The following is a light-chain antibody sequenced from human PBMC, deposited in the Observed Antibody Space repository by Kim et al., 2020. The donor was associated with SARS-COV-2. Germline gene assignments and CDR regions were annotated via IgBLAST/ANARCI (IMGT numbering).Light chain of an antibody. CDR3: MQALQTPYT. V-gene: IGKV2-28*01. CDR1: QSLLHENGYTY. CDR2: LGS. J-gene: IGKJ2*01. Sequence: EIVMTQSPLSLPVTXGETATISCRSSQSLLHENGYTYLDWYVQKPGQSPQVLIYLGSNRASGVPERFSASGSGTVFALRINRVEAEDAGIYFCMQALQTPYTFGRGTKLEI.